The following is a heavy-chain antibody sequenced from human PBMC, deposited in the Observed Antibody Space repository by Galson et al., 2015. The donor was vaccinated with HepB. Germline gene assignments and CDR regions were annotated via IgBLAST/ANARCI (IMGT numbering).Heavy chain of an antibody. CDR2: INHSGST. CDR1: GGSFSGYY. Sequence: SETLSLTCAVYGGSFSGYYWSWIRQPPGKGLEWIGEINHSGSTNYSPSLKSRVTISVDTSKNQFSLKLSSVTAAATAVYYCARVGIAARDHWYFDLWGRGTLVTVSS. V-gene: IGHV4-34*01. D-gene: IGHD6-6*01. J-gene: IGHJ2*01. CDR3: ARVGIAARDHWYFDL.